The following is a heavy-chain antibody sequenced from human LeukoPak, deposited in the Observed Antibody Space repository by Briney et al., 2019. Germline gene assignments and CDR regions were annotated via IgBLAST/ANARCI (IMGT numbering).Heavy chain of an antibody. CDR3: AREFMRFSVKSLVYDSSGYSDY. CDR2: IIPIFGTA. CDR1: GGTFCSYA. D-gene: IGHD3-22*01. J-gene: IGHJ4*02. Sequence: SVKVSCKASGGTFCSYAISWVRQAPGQGLEWMGRIIPIFGTANYAQKFQGRVTITTDESTSTAYMELSSLRSEDTAVYYCAREFMRFSVKSLVYDSSGYSDYWGQGTLVTVSS. V-gene: IGHV1-69*05.